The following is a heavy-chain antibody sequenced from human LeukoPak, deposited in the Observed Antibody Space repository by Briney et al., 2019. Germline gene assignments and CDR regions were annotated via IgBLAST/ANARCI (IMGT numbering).Heavy chain of an antibody. J-gene: IGHJ3*02. D-gene: IGHD6-13*01. V-gene: IGHV4-59*08. CDR1: GGSISGYY. Sequence: PSGTLSLTCTVSGGSISGYYWSWIRQPPGKGLEWIGYIYYSGSTNYNPSLKSRVTISVDTSKNQFSLKLSSVTAADTAVYYCARRFVGYDSSWGASDIWGRGTVVTVSS. CDR3: ARRFVGYDSSWGASDI. CDR2: IYYSGST.